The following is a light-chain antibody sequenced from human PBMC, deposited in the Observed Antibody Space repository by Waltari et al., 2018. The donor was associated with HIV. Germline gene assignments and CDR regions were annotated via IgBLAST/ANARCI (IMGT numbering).Light chain of an antibody. CDR2: DAS. CDR3: QQRSDWPRST. CDR1: QSVGTY. Sequence: EIVLTQSPATLSLSPGKRATLSCRASQSVGTYLAWFQQTPGQAPRLLIYDASSRATGIPARFSGSGSGTDFTLTISSLEPADFAVYYCQQRSDWPRSTFGGGTKVEIK. V-gene: IGKV3-11*01. J-gene: IGKJ4*01.